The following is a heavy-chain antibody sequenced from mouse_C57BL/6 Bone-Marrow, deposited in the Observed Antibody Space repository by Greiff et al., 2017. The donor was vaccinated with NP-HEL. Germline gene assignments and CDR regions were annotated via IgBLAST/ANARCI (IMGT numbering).Heavy chain of an antibody. V-gene: IGHV1-20*01. CDR3: ARRDYGSSFLFDY. J-gene: IGHJ2*01. CDR1: GYSFTGYF. Sequence: EVQLQQSGPELVKPGDSVKISCKASGYSFTGYFMNWVMQSHGKSLEWIGRINPYNGDTFYNQKFKGKATLTVDKSSSTAHMELRSLTSEDSAVYYCARRDYGSSFLFDYWGQGTTLTVSS. CDR2: INPYNGDT. D-gene: IGHD1-1*01.